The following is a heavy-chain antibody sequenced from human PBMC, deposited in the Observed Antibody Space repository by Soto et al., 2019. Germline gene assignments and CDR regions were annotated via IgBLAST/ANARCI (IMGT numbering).Heavy chain of an antibody. V-gene: IGHV3-11*06. Sequence: GGSLRLSCAASGFTFSDYYMSWIRQAPGKGLEWVSYISSSSSCTNYADSVKGRFTISRDNAKNSLYLQMNSLRAEDTAVYYCARFIVENLHDAFDIWGQGTMVTVSS. J-gene: IGHJ3*02. CDR2: ISSSSSCT. D-gene: IGHD2-15*01. CDR1: GFTFSDYY. CDR3: ARFIVENLHDAFDI.